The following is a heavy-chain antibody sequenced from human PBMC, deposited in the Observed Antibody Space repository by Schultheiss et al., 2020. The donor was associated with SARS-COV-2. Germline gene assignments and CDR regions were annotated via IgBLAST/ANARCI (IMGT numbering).Heavy chain of an antibody. CDR1: GGSISSGSYY. V-gene: IGHV4-31*03. J-gene: IGHJ6*02. D-gene: IGHD2-2*02. Sequence: SCTVSGGSISSGSYYWSWIRQHPGKGLEWIGYIYYSGSTYYNPSLKSRVTISVDTSKNQFSLKLSSVTAADTAVYYCARVIRSNDIVVVPAAIRGGRNYYYGMDVWGQGTTVTVSS. CDR2: IYYSGST. CDR3: ARVIRSNDIVVVPAAIRGGRNYYYGMDV.